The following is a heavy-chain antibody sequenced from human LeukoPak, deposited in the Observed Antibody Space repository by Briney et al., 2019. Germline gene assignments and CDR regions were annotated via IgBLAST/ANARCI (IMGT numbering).Heavy chain of an antibody. CDR2: ISSSSSYI. J-gene: IGHJ4*02. Sequence: GGSLRLSCAASGFTFSSYSMNRVRRAPGKGLEWVSSISSSSSYIYYADSVKGRFSISRDNAKNSLYLQMNSLRAEDTAVYYCARDIWVPYPHPITAAGTGADYWGQGTLVTVSS. V-gene: IGHV3-21*01. D-gene: IGHD6-13*01. CDR1: GFTFSSYS. CDR3: ARDIWVPYPHPITAAGTGADY.